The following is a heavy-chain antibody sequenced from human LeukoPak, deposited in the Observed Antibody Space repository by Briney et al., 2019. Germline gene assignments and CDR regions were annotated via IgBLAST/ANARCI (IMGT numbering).Heavy chain of an antibody. D-gene: IGHD5-12*01. CDR2: IYYSGST. CDR1: GGSISSGGYY. Sequence: PSQTLSLTCTVSGGSISSGGYYWSWIRQHPGKGLEWIGYIYYSGSTYYNPSLKSRVTISVDTSKNQFSLKLSSATAADTAVYYCARVRERYSGYEFVYWGQGTLVTVSS. V-gene: IGHV4-31*03. CDR3: ARVRERYSGYEFVY. J-gene: IGHJ4*02.